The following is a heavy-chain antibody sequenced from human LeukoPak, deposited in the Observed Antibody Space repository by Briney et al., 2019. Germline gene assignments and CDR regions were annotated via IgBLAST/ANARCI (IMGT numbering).Heavy chain of an antibody. CDR3: ARGGTNYYDSSGYYYGDY. J-gene: IGHJ4*02. CDR1: GFAFSSYW. D-gene: IGHD3-22*01. V-gene: IGHV3-74*01. CDR2: INSDGSST. Sequence: PGGSLRLSCAASGFAFSSYWMHWVRQAPGKGLVWVSGINSDGSSTSYADSVKGRFTISRDNAKNTLYLQMNSRRAEDTAVYYCARGGTNYYDSSGYYYGDYWGQGTLVTVSS.